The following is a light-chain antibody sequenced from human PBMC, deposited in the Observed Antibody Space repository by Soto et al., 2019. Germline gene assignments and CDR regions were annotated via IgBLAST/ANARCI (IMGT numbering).Light chain of an antibody. Sequence: QSVLTQPPSVSGAPGQRVTISCTRSSSNIGAGYDVHWYQQLPGTAPKILICGNSNRPSGVPDRFSGSKSGTSASLAITGLQAEDEADYYCQSYDSSLSVVFGGGTKVTVL. J-gene: IGLJ2*01. CDR3: QSYDSSLSVV. CDR1: SSNIGAGYD. CDR2: GNS. V-gene: IGLV1-40*01.